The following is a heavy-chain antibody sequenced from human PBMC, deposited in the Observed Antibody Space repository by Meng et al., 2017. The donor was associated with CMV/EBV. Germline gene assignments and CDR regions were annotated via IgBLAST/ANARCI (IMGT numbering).Heavy chain of an antibody. CDR2: IYYSGST. Sequence: SETLSLTCTVSGGSISSSSYYWGWIRQPPGKGLEWIGSIYYSGSTYYNPSLKSRVTISVDTSKNQFSLKLSSVTAADTAVYYRARDGSGYRGRYYYYGMDVWGQGTTVTVSS. V-gene: IGHV4-39*07. D-gene: IGHD3-22*01. J-gene: IGHJ6*02. CDR3: ARDGSGYRGRYYYYGMDV. CDR1: GGSISSSSYY.